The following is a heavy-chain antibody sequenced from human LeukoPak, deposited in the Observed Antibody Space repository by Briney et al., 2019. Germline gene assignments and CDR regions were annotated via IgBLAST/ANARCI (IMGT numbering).Heavy chain of an antibody. D-gene: IGHD5-18*01. V-gene: IGHV4-59*01. J-gene: IGHJ4*02. CDR2: IYYSGST. Sequence: SETLSLTCTVSGGSISSYYWSWIRQPPGKGLEWIGYIYYSGSTNYNPSLKSRVTISVDTSKNQFSLKLSSVTAADTAVYYCARGGYSYGFDYWGQGTLVTVSS. CDR3: ARGGYSYGFDY. CDR1: GGSISSYY.